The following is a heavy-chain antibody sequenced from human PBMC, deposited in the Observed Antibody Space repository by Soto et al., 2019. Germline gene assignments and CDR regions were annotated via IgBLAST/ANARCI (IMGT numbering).Heavy chain of an antibody. V-gene: IGHV2-70*04. J-gene: IGHJ4*02. CDR2: IDWDDDK. Sequence: SGPTLVNPTQTLTLTCTFSGFSLSTSGMRVSWIRQPPGKALEWLARIDWDDDKFYSTSLKTRLTISKDTSKNQVVLTMTNMDPVDTATYYCARMGVLAAAGTFDYWGQGTLVTVSS. CDR3: ARMGVLAAAGTFDY. CDR1: GFSLSTSGMR. D-gene: IGHD6-13*01.